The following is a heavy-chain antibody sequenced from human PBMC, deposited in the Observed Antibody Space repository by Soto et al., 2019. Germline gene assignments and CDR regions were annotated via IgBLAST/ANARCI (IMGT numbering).Heavy chain of an antibody. V-gene: IGHV3-11*05. CDR1: GFTLRDHD. CDR2: IRSSSTYI. Sequence: GGSLRLSSAASGFTLRDHDMTWVRQAPGKGLEWGSYIRSSSTYINYADSVKGRFTISRDNAQTALYLQMNSLRVDDTAVYYCARVTKYSSGIDYWGQGTLVTVSS. D-gene: IGHD6-19*01. CDR3: ARVTKYSSGIDY. J-gene: IGHJ4*02.